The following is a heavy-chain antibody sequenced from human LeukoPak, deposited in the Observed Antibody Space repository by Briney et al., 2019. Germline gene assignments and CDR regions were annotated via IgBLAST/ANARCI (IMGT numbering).Heavy chain of an antibody. CDR1: GGSFSGYY. Sequence: SETLSLTCAVYGGSFSGYYWSWMRQPPGKGLEWIGEINHSGSTNYNPSLKSRVTISVDTSKNQFSLKLSSVTAADTAVYYCARVIGIVATSNWFDPWGQGTLVTVSS. CDR3: ARVIGIVATSNWFDP. J-gene: IGHJ5*02. V-gene: IGHV4-34*01. CDR2: INHSGST. D-gene: IGHD5-12*01.